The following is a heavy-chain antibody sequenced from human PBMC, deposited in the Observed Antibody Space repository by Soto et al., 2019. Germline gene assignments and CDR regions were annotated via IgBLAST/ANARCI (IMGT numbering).Heavy chain of an antibody. V-gene: IGHV3-30-3*01. CDR2: ISYDGSNK. Sequence: QVQLVESGGGVVQPGRSLRLSCAASGFTFSSYAMHWVRQAPGKGLEWVAVISYDGSNKYYADSVKGRFTISRDNSKNTLYLQMNSLRAEDTAVYYCARVPGPDYDILTGYYFRWFDPWGQGTLVTVSS. D-gene: IGHD3-9*01. CDR3: ARVPGPDYDILTGYYFRWFDP. J-gene: IGHJ5*02. CDR1: GFTFSSYA.